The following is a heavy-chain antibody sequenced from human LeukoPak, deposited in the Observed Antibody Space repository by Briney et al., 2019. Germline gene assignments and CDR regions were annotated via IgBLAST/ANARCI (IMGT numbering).Heavy chain of an antibody. CDR3: ARGSISIAVAADAFDI. V-gene: IGHV3-21*01. D-gene: IGHD6-19*01. CDR2: MSSSSKYI. Sequence: GGSLRLSCAASGFTFSSYSMNWVRQAPGKGLEWVSSMSSSSKYIYYADSVKGRFTISRDNAKNSLFLQKNSLRAEDTAVYYCARGSISIAVAADAFDIWGQGTMVTVSS. CDR1: GFTFSSYS. J-gene: IGHJ3*02.